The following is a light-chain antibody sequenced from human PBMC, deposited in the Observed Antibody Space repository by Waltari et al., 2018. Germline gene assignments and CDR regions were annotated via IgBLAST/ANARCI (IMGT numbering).Light chain of an antibody. Sequence: QSALTQPASVSGSPGQSITIPCTGTNNDIGSYNLVSCYQQHPGKAPKVIIFEVNKRPSGVSNRFSGSKSGNTASLTVSGLHPEDEADYYCCSYAGTPRVVFGGGTKLTVL. CDR3: CSYAGTPRVV. V-gene: IGLV2-23*02. CDR2: EVN. CDR1: NNDIGSYNL. J-gene: IGLJ2*01.